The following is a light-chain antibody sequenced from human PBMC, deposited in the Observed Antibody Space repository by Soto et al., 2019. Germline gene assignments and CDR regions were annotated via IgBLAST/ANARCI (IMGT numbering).Light chain of an antibody. CDR3: SSYRSSTSPVV. CDR2: DVS. Sequence: QSVLTQPASVSGSPGQSITISCTGTSSDIGGYNYVSWYQQHPGKAPKLIIYDVSNRPSGVSNRFSGSKSGNTASLTISGLQAEDEADYYCSSYRSSTSPVVFGGGTKVTVL. V-gene: IGLV2-14*03. CDR1: SSDIGGYNY. J-gene: IGLJ2*01.